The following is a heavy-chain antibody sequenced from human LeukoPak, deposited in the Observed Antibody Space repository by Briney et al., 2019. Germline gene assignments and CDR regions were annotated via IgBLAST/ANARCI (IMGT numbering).Heavy chain of an antibody. J-gene: IGHJ3*02. V-gene: IGHV3-48*01. D-gene: IGHD4-17*01. CDR3: ARHYIYGDPPAFDI. CDR2: ISRSSSTI. CDR1: GFTFSSYS. Sequence: GGSLRLSCAASGFTFSSYSMNWVRQAPGKGLEWVSYISRSSSTISYADSVKGRFTISRDTSKNQLSLKVTSVTAADTAMYYCARHYIYGDPPAFDIWGQGTMVTVSS.